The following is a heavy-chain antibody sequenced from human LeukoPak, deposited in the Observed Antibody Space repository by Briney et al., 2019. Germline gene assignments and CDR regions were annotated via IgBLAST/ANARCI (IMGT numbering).Heavy chain of an antibody. CDR1: GGTFSSYA. Sequence: SSVKVSCKASGGTFSSYAISWVRQAPGQGLEWMGGIIPIFGTANYAQKFQGRVTITADESTSTAYMELSSLRSEDTAVYYCATERIVLMVYAIINYFGYWGQGTLVTVSS. D-gene: IGHD2-8*01. V-gene: IGHV1-69*01. CDR2: IIPIFGTA. CDR3: ATERIVLMVYAIINYFGY. J-gene: IGHJ4*02.